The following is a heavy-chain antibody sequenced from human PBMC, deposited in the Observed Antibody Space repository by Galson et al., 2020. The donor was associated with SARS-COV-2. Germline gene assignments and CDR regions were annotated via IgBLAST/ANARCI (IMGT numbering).Heavy chain of an antibody. CDR2: TYYRSKWIN. D-gene: IGHD1-1*01. V-gene: IGHV6-1*01. CDR3: ARRGRVGTTGMDV. CDR1: GDSVSSDSAT. Sequence: SQTLPLTCAISGDSVSSDSATWNWIRQSPLRGLEWLGRTYYRSKWINDYAASVKSRITINPDTSKNQFSLQLNSVTPEDTAVYYCARRGRVGTTGMDVWGQGTTVTVSS. J-gene: IGHJ6*02.